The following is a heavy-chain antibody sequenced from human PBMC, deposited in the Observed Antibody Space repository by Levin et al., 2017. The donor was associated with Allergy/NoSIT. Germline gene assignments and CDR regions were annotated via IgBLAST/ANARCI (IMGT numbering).Heavy chain of an antibody. J-gene: IGHJ4*02. CDR2: INPNSGGT. V-gene: IGHV1-2*06. CDR1: GYTFTGYY. D-gene: IGHD1-7*01. CDR3: AREVEGRTGTLGGGY. Sequence: ASVKVSCKASGYTFTGYYMHWVRQAPGQGLEWMGRINPNSGGTNYAQKFQGRVTMTRDTSISTAYMELSRLRSDDTAVYYCAREVEGRTGTLGGGYWGQGTLVTVSS.